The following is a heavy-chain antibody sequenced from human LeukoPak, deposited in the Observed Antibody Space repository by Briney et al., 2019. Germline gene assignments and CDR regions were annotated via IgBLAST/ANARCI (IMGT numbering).Heavy chain of an antibody. CDR2: TYYRSKWYN. J-gene: IGHJ6*03. D-gene: IGHD6-19*01. V-gene: IGHV6-1*01. Sequence: SQTLSLTCAISGDSVSSNSAAWNWIRQSPSRGLEWLGRTYYRSKWYNDYAVSVKSRITNNPDTSKNQFSLQLNSVTPEDTAVYYCAREASVAGYYYYYYMDVWGKGTTVTISS. CDR3: AREASVAGYYYYYYMDV. CDR1: GDSVSSNSAA.